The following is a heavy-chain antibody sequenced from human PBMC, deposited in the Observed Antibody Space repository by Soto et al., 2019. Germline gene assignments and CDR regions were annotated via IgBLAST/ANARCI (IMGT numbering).Heavy chain of an antibody. V-gene: IGHV1-18*04. J-gene: IGHJ4*02. CDR2: FSAYNGNT. CDR1: GYTLTKYG. Sequence: ASVKVSCNSSGYTLTKYGITWVRHAPGQGLEWMGWFSAYNGNTKYAKKLQGRVTMTTDTSKSTAYMELRSLRSDDTAVYYCARRPRWQRGDYFDFWGQGTLVPVSS. D-gene: IGHD4-17*01. CDR3: ARRPRWQRGDYFDF.